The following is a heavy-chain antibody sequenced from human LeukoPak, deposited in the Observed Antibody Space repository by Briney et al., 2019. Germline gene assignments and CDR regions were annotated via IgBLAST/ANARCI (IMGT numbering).Heavy chain of an antibody. V-gene: IGHV4-59*08. CDR2: ISYSGST. Sequence: SETLSLTCTVSGGSIRGNYWSWIRQPPGKGLEWIGYISYSGSTNYNPSLKSRVTISVDTSKNQFSLKLSSVTAADTAVYYCARTYSNWFDPWGQGTLVTVSS. J-gene: IGHJ5*02. CDR1: GGSIRGNY. CDR3: ARTYSNWFDP. D-gene: IGHD4-11*01.